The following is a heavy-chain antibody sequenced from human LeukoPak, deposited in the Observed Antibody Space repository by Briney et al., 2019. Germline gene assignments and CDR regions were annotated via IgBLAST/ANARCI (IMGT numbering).Heavy chain of an antibody. CDR3: ARAAYSSTWYSRYFDL. D-gene: IGHD6-13*01. CDR1: GFTFSNYV. J-gene: IGHJ2*01. Sequence: GGSLRLSCAASGFTFSNYVMSWVRQAPGKGLEWVSAISGSGGSTYYADSVKGRFTISRENAKNSLYLQMNSLRAGDTAVYYCARAAYSSTWYSRYFDLWGRGTLVTVSS. V-gene: IGHV3-23*01. CDR2: ISGSGGST.